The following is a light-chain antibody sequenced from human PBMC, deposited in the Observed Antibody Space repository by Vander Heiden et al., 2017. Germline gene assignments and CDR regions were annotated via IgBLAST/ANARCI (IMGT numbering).Light chain of an antibody. J-gene: IGKJ1*01. Sequence: DIQMTQSPSTLSASVADRITITCRASQSIGTWLAWYHQKPGKAPKVLIYKASNLQSGVPSRFSGSGSGTEFTLTISSLQPDDFGTYYCQQYNTYQTFGQGTKVEI. V-gene: IGKV1-5*03. CDR2: KAS. CDR1: QSIGTW. CDR3: QQYNTYQT.